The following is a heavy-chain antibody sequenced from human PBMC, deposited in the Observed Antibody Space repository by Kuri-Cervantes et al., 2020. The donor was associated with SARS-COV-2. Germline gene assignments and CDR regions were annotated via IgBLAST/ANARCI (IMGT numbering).Heavy chain of an antibody. J-gene: IGHJ6*03. CDR2: ISANNGNT. Sequence: ASVKVSCKASADTSTSHGISWVRQAPGQGLEWMGWISANNGNTNYAQKLQGRVTMTTDTSTSTAYMELRSLRSDDTAVYYCARVELRFLEWSPGPYYYYMDVWGKGTTVTVSS. V-gene: IGHV1-18*04. CDR3: ARVELRFLEWSPGPYYYYMDV. CDR1: ADTSTSHG. D-gene: IGHD3-3*01.